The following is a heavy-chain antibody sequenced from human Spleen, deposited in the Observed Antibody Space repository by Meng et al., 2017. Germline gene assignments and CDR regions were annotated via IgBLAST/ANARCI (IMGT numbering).Heavy chain of an antibody. J-gene: IGHJ4*02. CDR2: ISPDGSNK. V-gene: IGHV3-30*18. D-gene: IGHD3-22*01. CDR3: AKDLYPLVVVVVISFDY. CDR1: GLNFNDAW. Sequence: GGSLRLSCAVSGLNFNDAWMSWVRQAPGKGLEWLTIISPDGSNKDYADSVRGRFTISRDNSMNTLYLQMNSLRAEDTAVYYCAKDLYPLVVVVVISFDYWGQGTLVTVSS.